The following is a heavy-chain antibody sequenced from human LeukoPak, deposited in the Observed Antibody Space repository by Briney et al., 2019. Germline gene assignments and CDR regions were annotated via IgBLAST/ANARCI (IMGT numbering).Heavy chain of an antibody. D-gene: IGHD3-22*01. Sequence: PGGALRLSCTASGFTFSGYWMHWVREIPGGGVVWVSRLYREGRSTNTVDSVKGRFTITRHNAKNTLYLKMNSLRAEDTAVYYCARVMYRYYDSSGYYYFDYWGQGALVTVS. CDR2: LYREGRST. V-gene: IGHV3-74*01. CDR1: GFTFSGYW. CDR3: ARVMYRYYDSSGYYYFDY. J-gene: IGHJ4*02.